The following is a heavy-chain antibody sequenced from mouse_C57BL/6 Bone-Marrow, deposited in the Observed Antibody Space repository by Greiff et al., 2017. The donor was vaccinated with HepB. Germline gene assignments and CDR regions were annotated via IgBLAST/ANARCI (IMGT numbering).Heavy chain of an antibody. CDR3: ASPYDGYPFAY. D-gene: IGHD2-3*01. Sequence: VHLVESGPGLVAPSQSLSITCTVSGFSLTSYGVDWVRQSPGKGLEWLGVIWGVGSTNYNSALKSRLSISKDNSKSQVFLKMNSLQTDDTAMYYCASPYDGYPFAYWGQGTLVTVSA. J-gene: IGHJ3*01. CDR1: GFSLTSYG. CDR2: IWGVGST. V-gene: IGHV2-6*01.